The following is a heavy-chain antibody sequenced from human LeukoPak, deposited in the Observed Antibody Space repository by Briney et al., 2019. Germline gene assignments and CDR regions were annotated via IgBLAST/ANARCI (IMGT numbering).Heavy chain of an antibody. CDR2: IYSGGST. Sequence: GGSLRLSCAASGFTVSSNYMSWVRQAPGEGLEWVSVIYSGGSTYYADSVKGRFTISRDNSKNTLYLQMNSLRAEDTAVYYCARVSGLEMATLRYWGQGTLVTVSS. D-gene: IGHD5-24*01. V-gene: IGHV3-53*01. CDR1: GFTVSSNY. J-gene: IGHJ4*02. CDR3: ARVSGLEMATLRY.